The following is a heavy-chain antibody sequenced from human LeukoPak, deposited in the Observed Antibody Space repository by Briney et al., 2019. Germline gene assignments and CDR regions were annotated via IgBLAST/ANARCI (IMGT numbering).Heavy chain of an antibody. CDR1: GGSFSGYY. J-gene: IGHJ4*02. V-gene: IGHV4-34*01. Sequence: SETLSLTCAVYGGSFSGYYWSWIRQPPGKGLEWIGEINHSGSTNYNPSLKSRVTISVDTSKNQFSPKLSSVTAADTAVYYCARCIAVAGFDYWGQGTLVTVSS. CDR3: ARCIAVAGFDY. D-gene: IGHD6-19*01. CDR2: INHSGST.